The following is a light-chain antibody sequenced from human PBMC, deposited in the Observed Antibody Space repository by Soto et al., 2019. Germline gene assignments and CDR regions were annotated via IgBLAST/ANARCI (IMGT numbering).Light chain of an antibody. Sequence: EIELTQSPATLSLSPGETATLSCRASQNVDKFLAWYQQRPGQPPRRISFDSSNRATGVPVRFSGSGSGTVFSLTIGSLEPEDSAVYYCQQRKNWPPITFGQGTRLEIK. CDR3: QQRKNWPPIT. J-gene: IGKJ5*01. CDR2: DSS. V-gene: IGKV3-11*01. CDR1: QNVDKF.